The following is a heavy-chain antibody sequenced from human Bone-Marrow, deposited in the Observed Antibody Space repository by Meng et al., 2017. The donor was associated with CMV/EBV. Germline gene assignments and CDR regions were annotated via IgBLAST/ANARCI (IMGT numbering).Heavy chain of an antibody. V-gene: IGHV1-8*01. CDR3: ARASGRITIFGVVPPYGMDV. J-gene: IGHJ6*02. Sequence: ASVKVSCKASGYTFTSYDINWVRQATGQGLEWMGWMNPNSGNTGYAQKFQGRVTMTRNTSISTAYMELSSLRSEDTAVYYCARASGRITIFGVVPPYGMDVWGQGTTVTV. CDR1: GYTFTSYD. CDR2: MNPNSGNT. D-gene: IGHD3-3*01.